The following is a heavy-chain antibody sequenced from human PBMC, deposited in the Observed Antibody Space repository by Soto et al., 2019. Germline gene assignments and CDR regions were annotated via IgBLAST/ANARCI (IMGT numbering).Heavy chain of an antibody. CDR1: GFTFSDYY. CDR3: ARQGPYDFWSGYTNYYGMDV. V-gene: IGHV3-11*01. CDR2: ISSSGSTI. Sequence: QVQLVESGGGLVKPGGSLRLSCAASGFTFSDYYMSWIRQAPGKGLEWVSYISSSGSTIYYADSVKGRFTISRDNAKNSLYLQMNSLRAEDTAVYYCARQGPYDFWSGYTNYYGMDVWCQGTTVTVSS. D-gene: IGHD3-3*01. J-gene: IGHJ6*02.